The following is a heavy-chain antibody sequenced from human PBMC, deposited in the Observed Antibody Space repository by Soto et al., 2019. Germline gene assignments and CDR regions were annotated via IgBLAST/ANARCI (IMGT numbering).Heavy chain of an antibody. V-gene: IGHV1-18*01. Sequence: ASVKVSCKASGYTFTSYGISWVRQAPGQGLEWMGWISAYNGNTNYAQKLQGRVTMTTDTSTSTAYMELRSLRSDDTAVYYCARDRGLAAAVGYYYGMDVWGQGTTVTAP. J-gene: IGHJ6*02. CDR1: GYTFTSYG. CDR2: ISAYNGNT. D-gene: IGHD6-13*01. CDR3: ARDRGLAAAVGYYYGMDV.